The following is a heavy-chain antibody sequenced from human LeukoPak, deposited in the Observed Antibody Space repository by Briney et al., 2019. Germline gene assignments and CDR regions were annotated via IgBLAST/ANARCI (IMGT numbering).Heavy chain of an antibody. V-gene: IGHV4-4*07. Sequence: SETLSLTCTVSGGSISSYYWSWIRQPAEKGLEWIGRIYTSGSTNYNPSLKSRVTMSVDTSKNQFSLKLSSVTAADTAVYYCARVGYCSGGSCYSVVGAFDIWGQGTMVTVSS. CDR3: ARVGYCSGGSCYSVVGAFDI. J-gene: IGHJ3*02. D-gene: IGHD2-15*01. CDR1: GGSISSYY. CDR2: IYTSGST.